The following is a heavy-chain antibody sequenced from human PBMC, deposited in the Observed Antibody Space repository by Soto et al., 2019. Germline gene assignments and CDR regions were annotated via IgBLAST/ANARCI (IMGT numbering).Heavy chain of an antibody. D-gene: IGHD6-6*01. CDR1: GFTFSSYG. CDR3: ARTWLVPDAFDI. CDR2: IWYDGSNK. V-gene: IGHV3-33*01. J-gene: IGHJ3*02. Sequence: QVQLVESGGGVVQPGRSLRLSCAASGFTFSSYGMHWVRQAPGKGLEWVAVIWYDGSNKYYADSVKGRFTISRDNSTNTLYLQMNSLRAEDTAVYYCARTWLVPDAFDIWGQGTMVTVSS.